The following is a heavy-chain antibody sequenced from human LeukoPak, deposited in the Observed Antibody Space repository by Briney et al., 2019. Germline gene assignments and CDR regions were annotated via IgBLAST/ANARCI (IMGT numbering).Heavy chain of an antibody. D-gene: IGHD3-22*01. CDR2: INPNSGGT. CDR1: GYTFTAYY. Sequence: ASVKVSCKASGYTFTAYYMHWVRQAPGQGLEWMGWINPNSGGTNYAQNIQGRVTMTRDTSISTAYMELSRLRSDDTAVYYCARKWIFSSGYYYFDYWGQGTLVTVSS. CDR3: ARKWIFSSGYYYFDY. V-gene: IGHV1-2*02. J-gene: IGHJ4*02.